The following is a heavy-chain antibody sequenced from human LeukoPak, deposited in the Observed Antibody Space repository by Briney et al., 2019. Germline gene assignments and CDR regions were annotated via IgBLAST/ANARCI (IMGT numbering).Heavy chain of an antibody. Sequence: GGSLRLSCAASGFIVSSNYMSWVRQAPGKGLEWVSYISSGGTTIYYADSVKGRFTFSRDNAKNSLYLQMNSLRAEDTAVYYCARSGSSWYYFDCWGQGTLVTVSS. V-gene: IGHV3-11*04. CDR2: ISSGGTTI. CDR3: ARSGSSWYYFDC. CDR1: GFIVSSNY. J-gene: IGHJ4*02. D-gene: IGHD6-13*01.